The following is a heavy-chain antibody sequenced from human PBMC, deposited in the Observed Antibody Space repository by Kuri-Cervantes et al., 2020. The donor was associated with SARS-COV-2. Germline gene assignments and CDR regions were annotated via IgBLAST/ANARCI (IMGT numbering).Heavy chain of an antibody. V-gene: IGHV4-38-2*02. CDR2: IYHSGST. CDR3: ARSFLSSSDASDI. CDR1: GYSISSGYY. J-gene: IGHJ3*02. D-gene: IGHD6-6*01. Sequence: GSLRLSCTVSGYSISSGYYWGWIRQPPGKGLEWIGSIYHSGSTYYNPSLKSRVTISVDTSKNQFSLKLSSVTAADTAVYYCARSFLSSSDASDIWGQGTMVTVSS.